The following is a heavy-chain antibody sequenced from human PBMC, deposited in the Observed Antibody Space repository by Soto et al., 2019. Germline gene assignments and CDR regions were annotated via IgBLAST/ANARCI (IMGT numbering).Heavy chain of an antibody. Sequence: GASVKVSCKASGYTLTDYYMHWVLQAPGQGLEWMGWINPNSGDTHYAQKFQGRVTMTRDTSISTANMELSRLESDDTAVYYCARGTMVRGVSAATHDYWGQGTLVTVSS. V-gene: IGHV1-2*02. CDR2: INPNSGDT. J-gene: IGHJ4*02. CDR3: ARGTMVRGVSAATHDY. D-gene: IGHD3-10*01. CDR1: GYTLTDYY.